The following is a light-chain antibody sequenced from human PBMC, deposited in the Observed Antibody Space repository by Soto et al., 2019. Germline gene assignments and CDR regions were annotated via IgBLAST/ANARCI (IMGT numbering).Light chain of an antibody. V-gene: IGKV1-5*03. CDR3: KKYNSYQLN. CDR2: KAY. J-gene: IGKJ4*01. CDR1: QSISSW. Sequence: DIQMPPSLSTLSSSVEYIVTITCRPSQSISSWLAWYQQKPGKAPKLLIYKAYSLESGVKSRFSGSGSGTEFTLTIRSLQNDDFATYYCKKYNSYQLNCGGGTKVAIK.